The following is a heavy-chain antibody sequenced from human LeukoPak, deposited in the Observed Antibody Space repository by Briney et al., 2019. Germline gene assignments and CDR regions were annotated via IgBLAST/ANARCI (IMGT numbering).Heavy chain of an antibody. CDR2: INHGGNT. J-gene: IGHJ3*02. CDR3: ARSPYCSSTSCYALGEPNAFDI. D-gene: IGHD2-2*01. Sequence: SETLSLTCAVYGGSFSGYYWSWIRQPPGKGLEWIGEINHGGNTNYNPSLKSRVTISVDTSKNQFSLKLSSVTAADTAVYYCARSPYCSSTSCYALGEPNAFDIWGQGTMVTVSS. V-gene: IGHV4-34*01. CDR1: GGSFSGYY.